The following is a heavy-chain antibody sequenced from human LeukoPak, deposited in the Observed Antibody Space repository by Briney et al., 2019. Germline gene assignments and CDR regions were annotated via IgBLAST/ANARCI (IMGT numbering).Heavy chain of an antibody. J-gene: IGHJ4*02. CDR3: ARGYCSSTSCLPGY. Sequence: ASVKVSCKASGYTFTSYAMHWVRQAPGQRLEWMGWINAGNGNTKYPQKFQGRVTITRDTSASTAYMELSSLRSEDTAVYYCARGYCSSTSCLPGYWGQGTLVTVSS. D-gene: IGHD2-2*01. CDR2: INAGNGNT. V-gene: IGHV1-3*01. CDR1: GYTFTSYA.